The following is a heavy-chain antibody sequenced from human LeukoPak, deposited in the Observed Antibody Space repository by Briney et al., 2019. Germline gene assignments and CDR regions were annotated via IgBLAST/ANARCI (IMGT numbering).Heavy chain of an antibody. V-gene: IGHV3-23*01. J-gene: IGHJ4*02. CDR2: ISGSGGDT. CDR3: AKTTAGYSSGRYPGWPIDY. CDR1: GFTFRSCA. D-gene: IGHD6-19*01. Sequence: GGSLRLSCAASGFTFRSCAIYWVRQAPGKGLERVSGISGSGGDTYFADSVKGRFTISRDNSKNTVFLQMDSLRAEDTAVYYCAKTTAGYSSGRYPGWPIDYWGQGTLVTVSS.